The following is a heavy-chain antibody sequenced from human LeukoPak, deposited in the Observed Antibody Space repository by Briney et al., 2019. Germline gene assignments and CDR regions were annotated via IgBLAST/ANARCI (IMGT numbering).Heavy chain of an antibody. J-gene: IGHJ6*02. CDR2: ISSSSSYI. Sequence: GGSLRLSCAASGFTFSSYSMNWVRQAPGKGLEWVSSISSSSSYIYYADSVKGRFTISRDNAKNSLYLQMNSLRAEDTAVYYCARPTIFGVVVGMDVWGQGTTVTVS. CDR3: ARPTIFGVVVGMDV. CDR1: GFTFSSYS. V-gene: IGHV3-21*01. D-gene: IGHD3-3*01.